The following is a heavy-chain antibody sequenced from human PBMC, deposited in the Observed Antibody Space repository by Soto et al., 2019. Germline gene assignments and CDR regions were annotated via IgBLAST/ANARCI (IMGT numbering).Heavy chain of an antibody. CDR1: GFTFSSYA. V-gene: IGHV3-30-3*01. Sequence: GGSLRLSCAASGFTFSSYAMHWVRQAPGKGLEWVAVISYDGSNKYYADSVKGRFTISRDNSKNTLYLQMNSLRAEDTAVYYCARDLDPSDYYDSSGYYLSYWGQGTLVTVSS. D-gene: IGHD3-22*01. CDR3: ARDLDPSDYYDSSGYYLSY. J-gene: IGHJ4*02. CDR2: ISYDGSNK.